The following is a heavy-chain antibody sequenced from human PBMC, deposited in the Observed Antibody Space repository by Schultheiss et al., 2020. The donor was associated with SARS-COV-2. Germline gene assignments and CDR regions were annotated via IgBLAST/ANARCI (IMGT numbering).Heavy chain of an antibody. D-gene: IGHD3-16*02. J-gene: IGHJ4*02. V-gene: IGHV4-59*08. CDR2: INHSGST. Sequence: SETLSLTCTVSGGSISSYYWSWIRQPAGKGLEWIGEINHSGSTNYNPSLKSRVTISVDTSKNQFSLKLSSVTAADTAVYYCASGIIGNFDYWGQGTLVTVSS. CDR3: ASGIIGNFDY. CDR1: GGSISSYY.